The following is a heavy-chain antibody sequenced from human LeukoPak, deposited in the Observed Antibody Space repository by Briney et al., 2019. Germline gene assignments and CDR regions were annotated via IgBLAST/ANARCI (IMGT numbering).Heavy chain of an antibody. CDR3: APYSSSSGWLDP. V-gene: IGHV3-21*01. CDR2: ITSGSSYI. J-gene: IGHJ5*02. CDR1: GFTFSSYN. D-gene: IGHD6-6*01. Sequence: GGSLRLSCAASGFTFSSYNMNWVRQAPGQGLEWVSSITSGSSYIYYADSVKGRFTISRDNAKDSLYLQMNSLRAEDTAVYFCAPYSSSSGWLDPWGQGTLVTVSS.